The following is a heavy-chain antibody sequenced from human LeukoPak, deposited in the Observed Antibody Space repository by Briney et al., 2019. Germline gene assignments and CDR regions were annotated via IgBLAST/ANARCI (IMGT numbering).Heavy chain of an antibody. D-gene: IGHD3-22*01. CDR3: ARELSGNYYDSSGYFDY. Sequence: GGSLRLSCPASGFTFTSYGMHWVRQAPGKGLEWVAFIRYDGNNKYYADSVKGRFTISRHNSKNTLYLQMNSLRAEDTAVYYCARELSGNYYDSSGYFDYWGQGTLVTVSS. J-gene: IGHJ4*02. CDR1: GFTFTSYG. V-gene: IGHV3-30*02. CDR2: IRYDGNNK.